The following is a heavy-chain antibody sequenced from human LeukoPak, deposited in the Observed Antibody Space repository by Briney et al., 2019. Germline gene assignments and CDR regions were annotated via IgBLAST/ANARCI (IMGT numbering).Heavy chain of an antibody. CDR1: EFTLSRYW. Sequence: GGSLRLSCAASEFTLSRYWMSWVRQAPGKGLEWVANINQVGSEKYYVDSVKGRFTISRDNAKNSLYLQMNSLRAEDTAVYYCATSDYWGQGTLVTVSS. V-gene: IGHV3-7*01. CDR2: INQVGSEK. CDR3: ATSDY. J-gene: IGHJ4*02.